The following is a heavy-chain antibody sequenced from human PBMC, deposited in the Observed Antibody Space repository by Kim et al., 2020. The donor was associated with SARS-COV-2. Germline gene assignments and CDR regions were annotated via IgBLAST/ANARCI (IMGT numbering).Heavy chain of an antibody. V-gene: IGHV1-8*01. J-gene: IGHJ6*03. CDR3: ARGVRGMIVVVITYYYYYMDV. CDR1: GYTFTSYD. D-gene: IGHD3-22*01. Sequence: ASVKVSCKASGYTFTSYDINWVRQATGQGLEWMGWMNPNSGNTGYAQKFQGRVTMTRNTSISTAYMELSSLRSEDTAVYYCARGVRGMIVVVITYYYYYMDVWGKGTTVTVSS. CDR2: MNPNSGNT.